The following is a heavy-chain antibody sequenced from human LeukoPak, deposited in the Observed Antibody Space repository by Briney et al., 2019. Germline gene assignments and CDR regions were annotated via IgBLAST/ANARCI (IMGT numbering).Heavy chain of an antibody. Sequence: SVKVSCKASGGTFSSYAISWVRQAPGQGLEWMGRTIPILGIANYAQKFQGRVTITADKSTSTAYMELSSLRSEDTAVYYCARGDYYDSSGYLNWFDPWGQGTLVTVSS. CDR2: TIPILGIA. CDR1: GGTFSSYA. D-gene: IGHD3-22*01. J-gene: IGHJ5*02. CDR3: ARGDYYDSSGYLNWFDP. V-gene: IGHV1-69*04.